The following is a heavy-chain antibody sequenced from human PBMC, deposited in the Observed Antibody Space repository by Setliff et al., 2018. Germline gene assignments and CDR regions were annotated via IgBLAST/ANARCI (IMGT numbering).Heavy chain of an antibody. V-gene: IGHV3-48*04. Sequence: PGGSLRLSCAASGFTFSSYSINWVRQAPGKGLEWVSYISSSSSTIYYADSVKGRFTISRDNAKNSLYLRMNSLRAEDTAVYYCAKHGAYNDFLTGYNFYYDMDVWGQGTTVTVSS. CDR2: ISSSSSTI. D-gene: IGHD3-9*01. CDR1: GFTFSSYS. J-gene: IGHJ6*02. CDR3: AKHGAYNDFLTGYNFYYDMDV.